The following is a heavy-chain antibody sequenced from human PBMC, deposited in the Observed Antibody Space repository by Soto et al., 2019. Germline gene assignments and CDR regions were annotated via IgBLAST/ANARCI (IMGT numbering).Heavy chain of an antibody. Sequence: GESLKISCKGSGYSFTSYWIGWVRQMPGKGLEWMGIIYPGDSDTRYSPSFQGQVTISADKSISTAYLQWSSLKASDTAMYYCARLNYYDSSGYYYFLASPGEYGMDVWGQGTTVTVSS. CDR1: GYSFTSYW. D-gene: IGHD3-22*01. V-gene: IGHV5-51*01. CDR3: ARLNYYDSSGYYYFLASPGEYGMDV. CDR2: IYPGDSDT. J-gene: IGHJ6*02.